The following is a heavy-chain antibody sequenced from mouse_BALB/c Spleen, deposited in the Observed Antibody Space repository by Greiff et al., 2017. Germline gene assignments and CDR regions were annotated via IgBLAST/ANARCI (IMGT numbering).Heavy chain of an antibody. Sequence: QVQLQQPGAELVRPGASVKLSCKASGYTFTSYWINWVKQRPGQGLEWIGNIYPSDSYTNYNQKFKDKATLTVDKSSSTAYMQLSSPTSEDSAVYYCTRCGNFYFDYWGQGTTLTVSS. V-gene: IGHV1-69*02. CDR3: TRCGNFYFDY. D-gene: IGHD2-1*01. CDR2: IYPSDSYT. CDR1: GYTFTSYW. J-gene: IGHJ2*01.